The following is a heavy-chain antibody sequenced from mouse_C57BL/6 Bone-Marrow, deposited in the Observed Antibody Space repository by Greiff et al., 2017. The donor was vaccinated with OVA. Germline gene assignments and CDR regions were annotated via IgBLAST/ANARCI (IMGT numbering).Heavy chain of an antibody. J-gene: IGHJ1*03. V-gene: IGHV5-12*01. CDR1: GFTFSDYY. CDR3: ARLYYRYFDV. D-gene: IGHD2-1*01. Sequence: EVMLVESGGGLVQPGGSLKLSCAASGFTFSDYYMYWVRQTPEKRLEWVAYISNGGGSTYYPDTVKGRFTISRDNAKNTLYLQMSRLKSEDTAMYYCARLYYRYFDVWGTGTTVTVSS. CDR2: ISNGGGST.